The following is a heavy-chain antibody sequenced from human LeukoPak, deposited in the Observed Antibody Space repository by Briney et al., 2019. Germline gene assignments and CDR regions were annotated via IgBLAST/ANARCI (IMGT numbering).Heavy chain of an antibody. CDR3: AREPYYYGSGSLDY. D-gene: IGHD3-10*01. CDR2: ISYDGSNK. J-gene: IGHJ4*02. V-gene: IGHV3-30-3*01. Sequence: PGGSLRLSCAASGFTFSSYAMHWVRQAPGKGLEWVAVISYDGSNKYYADPVKGRFTISRDNSKNTLYLQMNSLRAEDTAVYYCAREPYYYGSGSLDYWGQGTLVTVSS. CDR1: GFTFSSYA.